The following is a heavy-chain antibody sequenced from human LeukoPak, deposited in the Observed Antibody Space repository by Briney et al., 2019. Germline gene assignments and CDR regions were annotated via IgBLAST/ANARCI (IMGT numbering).Heavy chain of an antibody. CDR2: IYSGGNT. D-gene: IGHD1-26*01. J-gene: IGHJ5*02. Sequence: WGSLRLSCTVSGFTVSSNSMSWVRQAPGKGLEWVSFIYSGGNTHNSDSVKGRFTISRDNSKNTLYLQMNSLRAEDTAVYYCARAKVWDGANWFDPWGQGTLVTVSS. V-gene: IGHV3-53*01. CDR1: GFTVSSNS. CDR3: ARAKVWDGANWFDP.